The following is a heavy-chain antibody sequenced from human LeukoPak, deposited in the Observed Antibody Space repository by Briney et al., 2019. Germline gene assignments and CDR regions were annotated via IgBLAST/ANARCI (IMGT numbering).Heavy chain of an antibody. CDR1: GGSISSGGYS. CDR2: IYYSGST. D-gene: IGHD1-26*01. CDR3: ARHYSGSYYL. Sequence: SQTLSLTCAVSGGSISSGGYSWGWIRQPPGKGLEWIGSIYYSGSTYYNPSLESRVTMSVDTSKNQFSLKLSSVTAADTAVYYCARHYSGSYYLWGQGTLVTVSS. J-gene: IGHJ5*02. V-gene: IGHV4-30-2*03.